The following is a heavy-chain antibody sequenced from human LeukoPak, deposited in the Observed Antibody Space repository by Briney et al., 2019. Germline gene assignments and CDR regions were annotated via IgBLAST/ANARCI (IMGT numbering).Heavy chain of an antibody. CDR1: GYSFTSYW. D-gene: IGHD2-2*01. Sequence: GESLKISCKGSGYSFTSYWIGWVRQMPGKGLEWMGIIYPGDSDTRYSPSFQGQVTISADKSISTAYLQWSSLKASDTAMYYCARTLGYCSSTGCYPSWFDPWGQGTLVTVSS. J-gene: IGHJ5*02. V-gene: IGHV5-51*01. CDR2: IYPGDSDT. CDR3: ARTLGYCSSTGCYPSWFDP.